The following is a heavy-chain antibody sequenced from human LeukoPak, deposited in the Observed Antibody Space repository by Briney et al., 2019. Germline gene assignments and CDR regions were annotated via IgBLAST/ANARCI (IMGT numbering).Heavy chain of an antibody. CDR1: GGSISSYY. Sequence: LETLSLTCTVSGGSISSYYWSWIRQPPGKGLEWIGYIYYSGSTNYNPSLKSRVTITVDTSKNQFSLKLSSVTAADTAVYYCARDNGGGDYVYFDYWGQGTLVTVSS. D-gene: IGHD4-17*01. V-gene: IGHV4-59*01. J-gene: IGHJ4*02. CDR2: IYYSGST. CDR3: ARDNGGGDYVYFDY.